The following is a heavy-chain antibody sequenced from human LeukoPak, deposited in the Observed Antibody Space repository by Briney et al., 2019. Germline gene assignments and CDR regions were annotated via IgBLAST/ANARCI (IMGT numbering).Heavy chain of an antibody. Sequence: SGTLSLTCGVSGGSISGTNWWSWVRQPPGQGLEWIGEISLRGLTNYNPSLRSRLTMSLDVSKNQVSLNLTSVTAADTAVYYCSRESGPFSPFGFWGQGTLVSVHS. D-gene: IGHD1-26*01. CDR2: ISLRGLT. CDR1: GGSISGTNW. V-gene: IGHV4-4*02. CDR3: SRESGPFSPFGF. J-gene: IGHJ4*02.